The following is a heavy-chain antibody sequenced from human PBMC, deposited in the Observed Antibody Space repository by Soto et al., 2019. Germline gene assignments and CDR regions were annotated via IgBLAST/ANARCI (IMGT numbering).Heavy chain of an antibody. CDR3: ARWDLEW. CDR2: IWYDGSLK. V-gene: IGHV3-33*01. CDR1: GFTFSHHG. J-gene: IGHJ4*02. Sequence: QVQLVESGGGVVQPGKSLRLSCAASGFTFSHHGIHWVRQAPGKGLEWVAVIWYDGSLKYYADSVQGRFIVPRDNSKNTVYLQMNSLRVEDTAVYYCARWDLEWWGQGTLVTVSS. D-gene: IGHD1-26*01.